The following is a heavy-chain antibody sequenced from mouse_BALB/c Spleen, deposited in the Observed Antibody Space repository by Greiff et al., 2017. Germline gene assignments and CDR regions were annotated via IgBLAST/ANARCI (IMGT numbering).Heavy chain of an antibody. J-gene: IGHJ3*01. CDR1: GFTFSDYG. D-gene: IGHD2-1*01. Sequence: DVMLVESGGGLVQPGGSRKLSCAASGFTFSDYGMAWVRQAPGKGPEWVAFISNLAYSIYYADTVTGRFTISRENAKNTLYLEMSSLRSEDTAMYYCARDGNYGRAWFAYWGQGTLVTVSA. V-gene: IGHV5-15*02. CDR3: ARDGNYGRAWFAY. CDR2: ISNLAYSI.